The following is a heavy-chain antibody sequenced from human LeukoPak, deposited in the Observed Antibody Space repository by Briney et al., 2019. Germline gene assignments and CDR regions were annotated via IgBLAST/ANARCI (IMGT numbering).Heavy chain of an antibody. CDR2: IFYSGST. V-gene: IGHV4-59*01. Sequence: PSETLSLTCAVSGDSIGSYYWTWIRQSPGKGMEWIGYIFYSGSTNYSPSLKSRVTISVDTSNNQFSLHLRSVTAADTAISYCARGRARDGSYPWLDSWGQGTLVTVSS. J-gene: IGHJ5*01. D-gene: IGHD3-16*02. CDR3: ARGRARDGSYPWLDS. CDR1: GDSIGSYY.